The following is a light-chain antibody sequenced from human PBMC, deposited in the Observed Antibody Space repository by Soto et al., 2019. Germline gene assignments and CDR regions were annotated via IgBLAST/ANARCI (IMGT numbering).Light chain of an antibody. CDR3: SSYTTYSTLVV. J-gene: IGLJ2*01. V-gene: IGLV2-14*03. Sequence: QSALTQPASVSGSPGQSITISCTGTSSDVGNYNYVSWYQHHPGKAPQLIIYDVSNRPSWVSNRFSGSKSGNTASLTISGVQAEDEGDYYCSSYTTYSTLVVFGGGTKLTVL. CDR1: SSDVGNYNY. CDR2: DVS.